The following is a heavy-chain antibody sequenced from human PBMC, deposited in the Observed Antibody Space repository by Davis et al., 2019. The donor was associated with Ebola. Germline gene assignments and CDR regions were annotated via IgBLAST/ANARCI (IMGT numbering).Heavy chain of an antibody. Sequence: GESLKIPCAAAGFTFSSHAMQWGRQGPGKGLEWGAVISYDGSNKYYADSVKGRFTISRDNSKNSLYLQMKSLRGEDTAVYYCSKVVPTPGFYDFLTGYPTDSYYAMDVWGQGTTVTVSS. CDR3: SKVVPTPGFYDFLTGYPTDSYYAMDV. CDR2: ISYDGSNK. J-gene: IGHJ6*02. V-gene: IGHV3-30-3*01. D-gene: IGHD3-9*01. CDR1: GFTFSSHA.